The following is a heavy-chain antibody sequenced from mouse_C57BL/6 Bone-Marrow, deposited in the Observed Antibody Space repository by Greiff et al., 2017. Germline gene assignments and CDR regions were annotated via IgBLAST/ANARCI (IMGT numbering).Heavy chain of an antibody. J-gene: IGHJ3*01. CDR1: YTFTDYYM. CDR2: YPGSGNTY. Sequence: VQLQQSGPELVKPGASVKMSCKASGYTFTDYYMHWVKQKPGKGLEWNGEIYPGSGNTYYNEKFKGKATLTADTSSSTAYMQLSSLTSEDSAVYFCASYYDYDAGFAYWGQGTLVTVSA. D-gene: IGHD2-4*01. V-gene: IGHV1-83*01. CDR3: SYYDYDAGFAY.